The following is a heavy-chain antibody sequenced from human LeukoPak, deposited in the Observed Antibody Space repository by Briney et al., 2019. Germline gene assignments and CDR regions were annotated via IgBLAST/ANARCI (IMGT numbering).Heavy chain of an antibody. D-gene: IGHD3-10*01. CDR1: GGSITSGTYY. J-gene: IGHJ1*01. Sequence: SETLSLTCTVSGGSITSGTYYWGWIRQPPGKGLEWIGSIYYSGSTYYNPSLKSRVTLSIDASKNLFSLRLSSVTAADTAVYYCARGPQVVRGVIRPQKYFQHWGQGTLVTVSS. CDR3: ARGPQVVRGVIRPQKYFQH. V-gene: IGHV4-39*07. CDR2: IYYSGST.